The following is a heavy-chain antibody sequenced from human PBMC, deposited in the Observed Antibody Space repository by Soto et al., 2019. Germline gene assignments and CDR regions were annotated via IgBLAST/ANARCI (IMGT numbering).Heavy chain of an antibody. Sequence: QVQLVESGGGVVQPGTSLRLSCAASGFAFSTYGIHWVRQAPGKGLEWVAVIWYDGSNKYYADSVKGRFTISRDNSKDTLYLPMESLRTEDTAVYYCARAVVPYDYWGQGTLVTVSS. V-gene: IGHV3-33*01. J-gene: IGHJ4*02. D-gene: IGHD2-15*01. CDR2: IWYDGSNK. CDR3: ARAVVPYDY. CDR1: GFAFSTYG.